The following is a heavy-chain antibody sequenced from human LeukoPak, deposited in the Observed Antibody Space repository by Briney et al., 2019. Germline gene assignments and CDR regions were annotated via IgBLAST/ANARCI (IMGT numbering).Heavy chain of an antibody. D-gene: IGHD1-26*01. V-gene: IGHV3-7*01. CDR3: AREASGSYYY. J-gene: IGHJ4*02. CDR1: GFTFSSYG. Sequence: PGGSLRLSCAASGFTFSSYGMSWVRQAPGKGLEWVANIKQDGSEKYYVDSVKGRFTISRDNAKNSLYLQMNSLRAEDTAVYYCAREASGSYYYWGQGTLVTVSS. CDR2: IKQDGSEK.